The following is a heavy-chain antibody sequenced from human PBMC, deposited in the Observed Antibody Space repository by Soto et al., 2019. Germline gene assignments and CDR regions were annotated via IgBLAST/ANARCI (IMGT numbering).Heavy chain of an antibody. V-gene: IGHV1-69*13. CDR1: GGTFSSYA. CDR2: IIPIFGTA. CDR3: ARSRARGYCSSTSCPEV. Sequence: AASVKVSCKASGGTFSSYAISWVRQAPGQGLEWMGGIIPIFGTANYAQKFQGRVTITADESTSTAYMELSSLRSEDTAVYYCARSRARGYCSSTSCPEVWGQGTTVTVSS. J-gene: IGHJ6*02. D-gene: IGHD2-2*01.